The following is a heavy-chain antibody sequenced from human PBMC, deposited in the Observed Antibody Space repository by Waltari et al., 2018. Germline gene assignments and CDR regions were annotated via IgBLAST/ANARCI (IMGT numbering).Heavy chain of an antibody. CDR2: ISGSGGTI. CDR1: GFTFSDYY. Sequence: QVQLVESGGGLVKPGGSLRLSCAASGFTFSDYYMSWIRQAPGKVLEWVSYISGSGGTIYYADSVKGRFTISRDNAKNSLYLQINSLRAEDTAVYYCARPAAAATGDFDYWGQGTLVTVSS. D-gene: IGHD6-13*01. CDR3: ARPAAAATGDFDY. J-gene: IGHJ4*02. V-gene: IGHV3-11*04.